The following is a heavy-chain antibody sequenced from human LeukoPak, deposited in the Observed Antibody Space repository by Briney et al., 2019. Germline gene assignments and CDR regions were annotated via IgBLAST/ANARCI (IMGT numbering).Heavy chain of an antibody. CDR2: IWYDGSNK. Sequence: PGRSLRLSCAASGFTFSSYGMHWVRRAPGKGLEWVAVIWYDGSNKYYVDSVKGRFTISRDNAKNSLYLQMNSLRVEDTAVYYCARYRPFAVDVWGQGTTVTVSS. CDR3: ARYRPFAVDV. CDR1: GFTFSSYG. D-gene: IGHD1-14*01. J-gene: IGHJ6*02. V-gene: IGHV3-33*03.